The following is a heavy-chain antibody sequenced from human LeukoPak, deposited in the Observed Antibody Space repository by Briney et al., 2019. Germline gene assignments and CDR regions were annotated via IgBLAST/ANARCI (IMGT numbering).Heavy chain of an antibody. V-gene: IGHV1-24*01. CDR1: GYTLTELS. Sequence: GASVKVSCKVSGYTLTELSMHWVRQAPGKGLEWMGGFDPEDGETIYAQKVQGRVTMTEDTSTDTAYMELSSLRSEDTAVYYCATAGVGVVAATSFPYWGQGTLVTVSS. CDR2: FDPEDGET. J-gene: IGHJ4*02. CDR3: ATAGVGVVAATSFPY. D-gene: IGHD2-15*01.